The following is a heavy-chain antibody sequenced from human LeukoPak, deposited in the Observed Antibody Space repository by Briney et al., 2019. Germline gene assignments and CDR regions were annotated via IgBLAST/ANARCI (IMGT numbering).Heavy chain of an antibody. D-gene: IGHD1-14*01. CDR3: ARRNLFDY. CDR1: GFTFRDYW. CDR2: IKYDGSDK. J-gene: IGHJ4*02. V-gene: IGHV3-7*01. Sequence: PGGSLRLSCVASGFTFRDYWMTWVRQAPGKGLEYVANIKYDGSDKYYVDSVKGRFTISRDNAKNSVYLQMNSLRVEDTAVYYCARRNLFDYWGQGTVVTVSS.